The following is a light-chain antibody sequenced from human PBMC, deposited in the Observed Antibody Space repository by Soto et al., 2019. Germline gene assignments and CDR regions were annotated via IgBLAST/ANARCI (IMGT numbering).Light chain of an antibody. Sequence: QSVLTQPASVSGSPGQSITISCTGTTSDVGSYSLVSWYQQHPGKAPKLMIYEGTKRPSGVSNRFSGSKSGNTASLTISGLQAGDEADYYCCSYAGSATSVFGTGTKVTV. CDR2: EGT. CDR3: CSYAGSATSV. V-gene: IGLV2-23*01. J-gene: IGLJ1*01. CDR1: TSDVGSYSL.